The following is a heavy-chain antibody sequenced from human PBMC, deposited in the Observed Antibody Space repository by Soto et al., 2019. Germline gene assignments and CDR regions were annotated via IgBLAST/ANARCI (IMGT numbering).Heavy chain of an antibody. Sequence: PGGSLRLSCAASGFTVRNKYMSWVRQAPGKGLEWVSLIQSGGPTYYADSVKGRFTISRDTSENTVHLQMNSLRAEDTAVYYCAKFLGGNWFDPWGQGTLVTVSS. J-gene: IGHJ5*02. D-gene: IGHD3-10*01. CDR2: IQSGGPT. CDR3: AKFLGGNWFDP. CDR1: GFTVRNKY. V-gene: IGHV3-66*01.